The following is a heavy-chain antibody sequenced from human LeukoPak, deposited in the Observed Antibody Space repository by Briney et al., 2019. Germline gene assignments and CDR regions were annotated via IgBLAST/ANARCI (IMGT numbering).Heavy chain of an antibody. CDR2: ISSGISAI. V-gene: IGHV3-48*01. J-gene: IGHJ4*02. Sequence: GGSLRLSRAASVFTFSTYNMSSLRQAPRTGLEWVSYISSGISAIFYADSVKGRFTISRDNAKASLYLQMNSLRAEDTAVYYCARATPSGSYWFDYWGQGTLVTVSS. CDR1: VFTFSTYN. CDR3: ARATPSGSYWFDY. D-gene: IGHD3-10*01.